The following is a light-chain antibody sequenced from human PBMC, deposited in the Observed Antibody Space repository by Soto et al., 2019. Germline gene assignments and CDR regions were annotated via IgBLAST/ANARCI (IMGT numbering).Light chain of an antibody. CDR3: QQLNSYPIT. CDR1: QGIRSS. J-gene: IGKJ5*01. CDR2: AAS. V-gene: IGKV1-9*01. Sequence: IQLSASPSSLCASVGESFTVAYLASQGIRSSLAWYEQKPGQAPKLLIYAASTLQSGVPSRFRGSGSGTDFTLTISSLQPEDFATYFCQQLNSYPITFGQGTRLEIK.